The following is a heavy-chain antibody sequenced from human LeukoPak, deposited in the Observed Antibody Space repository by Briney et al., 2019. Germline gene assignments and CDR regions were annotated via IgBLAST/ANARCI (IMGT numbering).Heavy chain of an antibody. V-gene: IGHV3-7*03. CDR1: GFTFSSYW. CDR3: AKNIGGLDY. Sequence: GGSLRLSCAASGFTFSSYWMTWVRQAPGKGLEWVADIKQDASEKNYVESVKGRITISRDNAKNSLVLQMNSLRAEDTAIYYCAKNIGGLDYWGQGTLVTVSS. CDR2: IKQDASEK. D-gene: IGHD3-10*01. J-gene: IGHJ4*02.